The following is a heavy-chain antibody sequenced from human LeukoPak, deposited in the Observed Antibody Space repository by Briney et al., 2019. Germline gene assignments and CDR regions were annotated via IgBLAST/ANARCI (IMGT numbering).Heavy chain of an antibody. CDR2: INHSGST. V-gene: IGHV4-34*01. J-gene: IGHJ6*03. CDR1: GGSFSGYY. D-gene: IGHD4-11*01. Sequence: PSETLSLTCAVYGGSFSGYYWSWIRQPPGKGLEGIGEINHSGSTNYNPSLKSRVTISVDTSKNQFSLKLSSVTAADTAVYYCARVPNYSNYPYYYYYYMDVWGKGTTVTVSS. CDR3: ARVPNYSNYPYYYYYYMDV.